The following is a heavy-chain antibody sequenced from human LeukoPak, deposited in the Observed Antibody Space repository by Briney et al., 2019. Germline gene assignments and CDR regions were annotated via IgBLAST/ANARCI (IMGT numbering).Heavy chain of an antibody. CDR1: GGSFSGYY. CDR3: ARVRYSSGWYWAPPFDY. CDR2: INHSGST. J-gene: IGHJ4*02. Sequence: SETLSLTCAVYGGSFSGYYWSWIRQPPGKGLEWIGEINHSGSTNYNPSLKSRVTISVDTSKNQFSLKLSSVTAADTAVYYCARVRYSSGWYWAPPFDYWGQGTLVTVSS. D-gene: IGHD6-19*01. V-gene: IGHV4-34*01.